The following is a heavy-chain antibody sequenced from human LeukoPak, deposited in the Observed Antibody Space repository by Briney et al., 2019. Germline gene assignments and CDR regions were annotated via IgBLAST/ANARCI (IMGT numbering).Heavy chain of an antibody. J-gene: IGHJ4*02. D-gene: IGHD6-13*01. V-gene: IGHV1-2*02. Sequence: ASVKVSCKASGYTFTGYYMHWVRQAPGQGLEWMGWINPNSGGTNYAQKFQGRVTMTRDTSISTAYMELSRLRSDDTAVYYCARGFTRSLASSSFGNWGQGTLVTVSS. CDR1: GYTFTGYY. CDR2: INPNSGGT. CDR3: ARGFTRSLASSSFGN.